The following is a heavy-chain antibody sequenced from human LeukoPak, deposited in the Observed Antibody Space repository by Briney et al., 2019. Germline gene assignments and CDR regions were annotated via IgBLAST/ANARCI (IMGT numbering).Heavy chain of an antibody. CDR1: GFTFSNCW. Sequence: PGGSLRLSCAASGFTFSNCWMNWVRQAPGKGLEWVANIKQDGGEKYYVDSVKGRFTISRDNAKNSLYLQMNNLRAEDTAVYYCARNRSGHYYDISGYSYTRKEVGSFDYGAQEPLVTVS. CDR2: IKQDGGEK. D-gene: IGHD3-22*01. CDR3: ARNRSGHYYDISGYSYTRKEVGSFDY. V-gene: IGHV3-7*01. J-gene: IGHJ4*02.